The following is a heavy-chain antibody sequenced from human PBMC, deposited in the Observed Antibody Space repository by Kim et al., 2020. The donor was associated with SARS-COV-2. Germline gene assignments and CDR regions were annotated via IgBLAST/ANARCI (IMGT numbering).Heavy chain of an antibody. V-gene: IGHV3-33*05. CDR2: ISYDGSNK. Sequence: GGSLRLSCTASGFTFSSYGMHWVRQAPGKGLEWVGVISYDGSNKYYADSVKGRFTISRDNSKNTLYLQMNSLRAEDTAVYYCARDQSAGYSSSWNDYWGQGTLVTVSS. CDR1: GFTFSSYG. J-gene: IGHJ4*02. D-gene: IGHD6-13*01. CDR3: ARDQSAGYSSSWNDY.